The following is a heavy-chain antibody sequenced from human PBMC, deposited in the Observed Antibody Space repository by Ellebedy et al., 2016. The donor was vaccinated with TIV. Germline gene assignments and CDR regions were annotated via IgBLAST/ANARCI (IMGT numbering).Heavy chain of an antibody. CDR2: IIPIFGTA. Sequence: SVTVSCXASGGTFSSYAISWVRQAPGQGLEWMGGIIPIFGTANYAQKFQGRVTITADESTSTAYMELSSLRSEDTAVYYCARDREVGAHLGYFDYWGQGTLVTVSS. D-gene: IGHD1-26*01. CDR3: ARDREVGAHLGYFDY. J-gene: IGHJ4*02. CDR1: GGTFSSYA. V-gene: IGHV1-69*13.